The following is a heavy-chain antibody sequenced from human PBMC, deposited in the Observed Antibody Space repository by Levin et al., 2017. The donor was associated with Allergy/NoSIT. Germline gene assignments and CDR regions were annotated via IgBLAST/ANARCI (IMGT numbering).Heavy chain of an antibody. D-gene: IGHD6-19*01. CDR1: GGSISSYY. J-gene: IGHJ3*02. V-gene: IGHV4-59*01. CDR2: IYYSGST. CDR3: AGSYSSGWYPDAFDI. Sequence: SQTLSLTCTVSGGSISSYYWSWIRQPPGKGLEWIGYIYYSGSTNYNPSLKSRVTISVDTSKNQFSLKLNSVTAADTAVYYCAGSYSSGWYPDAFDIWGQGTMVTVSS.